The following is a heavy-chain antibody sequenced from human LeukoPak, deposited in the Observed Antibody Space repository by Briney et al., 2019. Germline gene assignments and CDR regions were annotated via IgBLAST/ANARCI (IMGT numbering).Heavy chain of an antibody. D-gene: IGHD1-26*01. CDR1: GFTFSSYA. J-gene: IGHJ4*02. Sequence: GGSLRLSCAASGFTFSSYAMHWVRQAPGKGLEWVAVIWYDGSNKYYADSVKGRFTISRDNSKNTLYLQMNSLRAEDTAVYYCARASGSYHYFDYWGQGTLVTVSS. CDR3: ARASGSYHYFDY. CDR2: IWYDGSNK. V-gene: IGHV3-33*08.